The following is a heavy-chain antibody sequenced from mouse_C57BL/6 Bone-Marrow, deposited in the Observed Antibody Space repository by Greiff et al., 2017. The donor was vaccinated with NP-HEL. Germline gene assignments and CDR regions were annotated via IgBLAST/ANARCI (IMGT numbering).Heavy chain of an antibody. V-gene: IGHV1-76*01. J-gene: IGHJ2*01. CDR3: ARGYYGRGDY. Sequence: VKLQESGAELVRPGASVKLSCKASGYTFTDYYINWVKQRPGQGLEWIARIYPGSGNTYYNEKFKGKATLTAEKSSSTAYMQLSSLTSEDSAVYFCARGYYGRGDYWGQGTTLTVSS. CDR2: IYPGSGNT. D-gene: IGHD1-1*01. CDR1: GYTFTDYY.